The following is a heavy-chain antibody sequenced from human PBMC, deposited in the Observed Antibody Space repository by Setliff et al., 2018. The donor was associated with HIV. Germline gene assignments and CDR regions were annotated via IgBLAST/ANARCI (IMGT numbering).Heavy chain of an antibody. CDR3: AGDGYSSGWYIYSFDP. CDR1: GYTFTSYA. Sequence: ASVKVSCKASGYTFTSYAMHWVRQAPGQRLEWMGWISAYNGNTNYAQKLQGRVTMTTDTSTSPAYMELRSLRYDDTAGYYCAGDGYSSGWYIYSFDPWGQGTLVTVSS. D-gene: IGHD6-19*01. V-gene: IGHV1-18*01. CDR2: ISAYNGNT. J-gene: IGHJ5*02.